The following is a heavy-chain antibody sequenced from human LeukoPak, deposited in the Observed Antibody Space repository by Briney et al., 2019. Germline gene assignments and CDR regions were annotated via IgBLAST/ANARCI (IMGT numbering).Heavy chain of an antibody. V-gene: IGHV3-7*01. CDR2: IKQDRSEK. Sequence: GSLRLSCAASGFTFTNYWMSWVRQAPGKGLELVANIKQDRSEKYYVDSVKGRFTISRDNAKNSLYLQMNSLRAEDTAVYYCARLREIPVFGVVTKSTSYFDYWGQGTLVTVSS. CDR1: GFTFTNYW. J-gene: IGHJ4*02. CDR3: ARLREIPVFGVVTKSTSYFDY. D-gene: IGHD3-3*01.